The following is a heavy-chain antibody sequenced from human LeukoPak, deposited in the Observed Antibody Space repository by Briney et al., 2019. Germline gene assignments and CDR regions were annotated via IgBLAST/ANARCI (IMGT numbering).Heavy chain of an antibody. V-gene: IGHV3-30*18. J-gene: IGHJ4*02. CDR2: ISYDGSNK. CDR3: ANPKYAFWSGPLDY. D-gene: IGHD3-3*01. CDR1: GFTFSSYG. Sequence: GGSLRLSCAASGFTFSSYGMHWVRQAPGKGLEWVAVISYDGSNKYYADSVKGRFTISRDNSKNTLYLQMNSLRAEDTAVYYCANPKYAFWSGPLDYWSQGTLVTVSS.